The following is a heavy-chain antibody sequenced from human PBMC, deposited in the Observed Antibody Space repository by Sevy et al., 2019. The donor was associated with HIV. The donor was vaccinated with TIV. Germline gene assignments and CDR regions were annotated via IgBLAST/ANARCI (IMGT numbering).Heavy chain of an antibody. Sequence: GGFLRLSCAASGFTFSSYAMHWVRQAPGKGLEWVAVISYDGSNKYYADSVKGRFTISRDNSKNTLYLQMNSLRAEDTAVYYCAREKVAVAGIIVIRAGYGMDVWGQGTTVTVSS. CDR2: ISYDGSNK. CDR3: AREKVAVAGIIVIRAGYGMDV. J-gene: IGHJ6*02. CDR1: GFTFSSYA. D-gene: IGHD6-19*01. V-gene: IGHV3-30-3*01.